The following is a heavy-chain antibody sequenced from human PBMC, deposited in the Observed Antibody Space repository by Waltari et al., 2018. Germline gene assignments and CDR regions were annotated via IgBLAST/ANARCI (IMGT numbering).Heavy chain of an antibody. V-gene: IGHV1-69*01. CDR2: IIPVFRTT. CDR1: GGAFSTFA. D-gene: IGHD2-15*01. J-gene: IGHJ3*01. Sequence: QVQLVQSGAQVKKPGSSLKVSCKSSGGAFSTFALRWVRQAPGQGLEWLGGIIPVFRTTDYPQKFQGRVTITADESTSTAFLELNSLRSEDTAVYYCARVGYCIGNNCLTGALDVWGQGTMVTVSS. CDR3: ARVGYCIGNNCLTGALDV.